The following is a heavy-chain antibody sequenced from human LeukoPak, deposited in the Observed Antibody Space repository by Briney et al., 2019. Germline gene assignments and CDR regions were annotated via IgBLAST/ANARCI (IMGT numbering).Heavy chain of an antibody. V-gene: IGHV3-30*18. CDR2: ISYDGSNK. CDR3: AKVIREVDMSHDY. D-gene: IGHD5-24*01. CDR1: GFTFSSYG. Sequence: GGSLILSCAASGFTFSSYGMHWVRQAPGKGLEWVAVISYDGSNKYYADSVKGRFTISRDNSKNTLYLQMNSLRVEDTAVYYCAKVIREVDMSHDYWGQGALVTVSS. J-gene: IGHJ4*02.